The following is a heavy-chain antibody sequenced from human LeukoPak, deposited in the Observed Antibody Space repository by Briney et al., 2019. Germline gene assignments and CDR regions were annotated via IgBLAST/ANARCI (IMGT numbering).Heavy chain of an antibody. CDR1: GGSFSGYY. CDR2: INHSGST. Sequence: SETLSLTCAVYGGSFSGYYWSWIRQPPGKGLEWIGEINHSGSTNYNPSLKSRVTISVDTSKNQFSLKLNSVTAADTAVYYCARSLRPNYFDYWGQGTLVTVSS. CDR3: ARSLRPNYFDY. V-gene: IGHV4-34*01. J-gene: IGHJ4*02.